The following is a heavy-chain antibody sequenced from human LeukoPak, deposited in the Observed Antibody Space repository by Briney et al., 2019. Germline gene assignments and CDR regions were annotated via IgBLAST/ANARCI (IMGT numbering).Heavy chain of an antibody. CDR3: ARDRNIAAAGVSFDY. Sequence: GGSLRLSCAASGFTFSSYSMNWVRQAPGKGLEWVSSISSSSSYIYYADSVKGRFTISRDNAKNSLYLQMNSLRAEGTAVYFCARDRNIAAAGVSFDYWGQGTLVTVSS. J-gene: IGHJ4*02. CDR2: ISSSSSYI. CDR1: GFTFSSYS. D-gene: IGHD6-13*01. V-gene: IGHV3-21*01.